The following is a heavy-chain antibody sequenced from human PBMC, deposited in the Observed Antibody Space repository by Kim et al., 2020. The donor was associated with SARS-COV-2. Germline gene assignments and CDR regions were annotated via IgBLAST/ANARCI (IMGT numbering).Heavy chain of an antibody. V-gene: IGHV4-39*01. CDR3: AWCGDYFDC. J-gene: IGHJ4*02. CDR1: GDSISSSSDY. Sequence: SETLSLTCTVSGDSISSSSDYWGWIRQPPGKGLEWIGSIYYSGSTYYNPSLKSRVTISVDTSKNQFSLKLSSVTAADTAVYYCAWCGDYFDCWGQGTLVTVSS. D-gene: IGHD2-15*01. CDR2: IYYSGST.